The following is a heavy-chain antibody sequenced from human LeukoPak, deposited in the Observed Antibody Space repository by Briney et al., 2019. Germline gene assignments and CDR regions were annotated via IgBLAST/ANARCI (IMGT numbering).Heavy chain of an antibody. V-gene: IGHV3-74*01. CDR3: TRSSGFGSGSYYGDY. CDR1: GFTFSSYW. Sequence: GGSLRLSCTASGFTFSSYWMHWVRQAPGEGLVCVSRINSDGSSTSYEDSVKGRFTISRDNAKNTLYLQMNSLRAEDTAVYYCTRSSGFGSGSYYGDYWGQGTLVTVSS. J-gene: IGHJ4*02. D-gene: IGHD3-10*01. CDR2: INSDGSST.